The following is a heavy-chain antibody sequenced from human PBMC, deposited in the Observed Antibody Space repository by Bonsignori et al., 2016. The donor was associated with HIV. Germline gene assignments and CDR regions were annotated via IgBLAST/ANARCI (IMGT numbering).Heavy chain of an antibody. J-gene: IGHJ6*03. CDR3: ARDGPTAAGRYYYYYMDV. Sequence: WVRQAPGQGLEWMGGIIPIFGTANYAQKFQGRVTITADESTSTAYMELSSLRSEDTAVYYCARDGPTAAGRYYYYYMDVWGKGTTVTVSS. D-gene: IGHD6-13*01. V-gene: IGHV1-69*01. CDR2: IIPIFGTA.